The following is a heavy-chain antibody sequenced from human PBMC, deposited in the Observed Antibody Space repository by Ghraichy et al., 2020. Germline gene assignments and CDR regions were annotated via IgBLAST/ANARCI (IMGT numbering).Heavy chain of an antibody. CDR1: GFTFSSYA. J-gene: IGHJ6*02. V-gene: IGHV3-23*01. D-gene: IGHD3-10*01. CDR3: AKMMVRGVKYGMDV. CDR2: ISGSGGST. Sequence: LSLTCAASGFTFSSYAMSWVRQAPGKGLEWVSAISGSGGSTYYADSVKGRFTISRDNSKNTLYLQMNSLRAEDTAVYYCAKMMVRGVKYGMDVWGQGTTVTVSS.